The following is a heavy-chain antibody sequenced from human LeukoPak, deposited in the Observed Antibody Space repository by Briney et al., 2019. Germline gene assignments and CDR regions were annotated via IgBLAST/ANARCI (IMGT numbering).Heavy chain of an antibody. CDR2: IYYSGNT. J-gene: IGHJ5*02. V-gene: IGHV4-39*01. CDR1: GGSISSTSCY. D-gene: IGHD6-13*01. Sequence: PSETLSLSCTVSGGSISSTSCYWGWIRQPPGKGLEWIGSIYYSGNTYYNPSLKSRVTVSVDTSKNQYSLKLNSVTAADTAMYYCATLPSGSWHHWLDRSGRGTLVTVSS. CDR3: ATLPSGSWHHWLDR.